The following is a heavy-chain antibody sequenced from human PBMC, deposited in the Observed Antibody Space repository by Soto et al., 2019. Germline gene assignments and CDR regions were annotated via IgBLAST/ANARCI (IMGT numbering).Heavy chain of an antibody. CDR1: GGSISSSSYY. CDR3: ARILPNRSHGMDV. CDR2: IYYSGST. J-gene: IGHJ6*02. D-gene: IGHD2-15*01. Sequence: SETLSLTCTVSGGSISSSSYYWGWIRQPPGKGLEWIGSIYYSGSTYYNPSLKSRVTISVDTSKNQFSLKLSSVTAADTAVYYCARILPNRSHGMDVWRQGTTVTVSS. V-gene: IGHV4-39*01.